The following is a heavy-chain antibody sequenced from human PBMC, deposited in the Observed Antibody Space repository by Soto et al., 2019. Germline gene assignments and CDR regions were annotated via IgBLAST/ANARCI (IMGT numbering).Heavy chain of an antibody. CDR1: GFTFSSYS. CDR2: ISSSSSYI. Sequence: WGSLRLSCAPSGFTFSSYSMNWVRQAPGKRLEWGSSISSSSSYIYYADSVQGRFTISRDTAKNSLYLQMNSLRAEDTAVYYCSRSAPVFIAVVTAFAYWRQGTLLTACS. CDR3: SRSAPVFIAVVTAFAY. V-gene: IGHV3-21*01. J-gene: IGHJ4*02. D-gene: IGHD6-19*01.